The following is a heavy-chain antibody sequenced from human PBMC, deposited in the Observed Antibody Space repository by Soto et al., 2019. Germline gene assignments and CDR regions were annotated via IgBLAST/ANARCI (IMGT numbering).Heavy chain of an antibody. D-gene: IGHD6-13*01. Sequence: PSETLSLTCVVSSGSISSGSYYWSWIRQHPGKGLEWIGYIFHSGSTYYNPSLGSRVTISVDTSKNQFSLKLSSVTAADTAVYYCRRSSRYSTDVWGQGTTVTVSS. J-gene: IGHJ6*02. V-gene: IGHV4-31*02. CDR2: IFHSGST. CDR3: RRSSRYSTDV. CDR1: SGSISSGSYY.